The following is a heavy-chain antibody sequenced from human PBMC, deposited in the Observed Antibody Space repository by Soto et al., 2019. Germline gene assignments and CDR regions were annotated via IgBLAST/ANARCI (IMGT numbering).Heavy chain of an antibody. J-gene: IGHJ4*02. CDR1: GYSISSGYY. V-gene: IGHV4-38-2*02. D-gene: IGHD3-22*01. CDR2: IYHSGST. Sequence: SETLSLTCAVSGYSISSGYYWGWIRQPPGKGLEWIGSIYHSGSTYYNPSLKSRVTISVDTSKNQFSLKLSSVTAADTAVYYCARDLGSSGYYLPFDYWGQGTLVTVSS. CDR3: ARDLGSSGYYLPFDY.